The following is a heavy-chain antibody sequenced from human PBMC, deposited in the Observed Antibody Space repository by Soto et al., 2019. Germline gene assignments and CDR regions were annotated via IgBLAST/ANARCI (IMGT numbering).Heavy chain of an antibody. CDR3: VRSWGVYCSSTRCYSPWLDP. V-gene: IGHV3-48*03. Sequence: EVQLVESGGVLVQPGGSLRLSCVASGFTFSSHEMNWVRQAPGKGLEWVSYISSSGSPIDYADSVRGRFTISRDNAKNSVILPMNSLRVEDTAVYYCVRSWGVYCSSTRCYSPWLDPWGQGTLVTVSS. J-gene: IGHJ5*02. CDR1: GFTFSSHE. D-gene: IGHD2-2*02. CDR2: ISSSGSPI.